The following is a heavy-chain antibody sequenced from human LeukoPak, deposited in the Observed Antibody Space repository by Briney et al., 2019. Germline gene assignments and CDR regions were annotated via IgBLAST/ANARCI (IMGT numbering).Heavy chain of an antibody. CDR3: ARRGDILTDYAFDY. Sequence: PSETLSLTCSVSGGSINSNSHQWDWIRQAPGKGPEWIGNVYYSGTTSYNPSLRSRVTISVDTSKNQCSLRLSSVTAADTAVYYCARRGDILTDYAFDYWGQGTLVSVSS. D-gene: IGHD3-9*01. V-gene: IGHV4-39*01. CDR1: GGSINSNSHQ. CDR2: VYYSGTT. J-gene: IGHJ4*02.